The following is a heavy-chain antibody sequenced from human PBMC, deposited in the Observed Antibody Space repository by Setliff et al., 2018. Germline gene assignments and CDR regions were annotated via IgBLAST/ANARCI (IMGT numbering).Heavy chain of an antibody. J-gene: IGHJ5*02. CDR3: AREFAYTRGYYVAETLAP. D-gene: IGHD3-10*02. CDR1: GGSISTGTYS. V-gene: IGHV4-61*02. Sequence: KTSETLSLTCTVSGGSISTGTYSWTWIRQPAGKGLEWIGRTYVSGRTDYNPSLKSRVTISVDRSKNQFSLTLSSVTAADTAMYYCAREFAYTRGYYVAETLAPWGQGTLVTVS. CDR2: TYVSGRT.